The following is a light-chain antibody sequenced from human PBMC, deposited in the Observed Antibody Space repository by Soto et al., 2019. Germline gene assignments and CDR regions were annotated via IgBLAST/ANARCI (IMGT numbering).Light chain of an antibody. Sequence: EIVMTQSPATLSVSPGERATLSCRASQTVSSTYLGWYQQKPGQAPRLLIYGASSRATGIPDRFSGTGSGTDFTLTISRLEPEDFAVYYCQQYGSSPRTFGQGTKVDIK. V-gene: IGKV3-20*01. CDR2: GAS. CDR1: QTVSSTY. J-gene: IGKJ1*01. CDR3: QQYGSSPRT.